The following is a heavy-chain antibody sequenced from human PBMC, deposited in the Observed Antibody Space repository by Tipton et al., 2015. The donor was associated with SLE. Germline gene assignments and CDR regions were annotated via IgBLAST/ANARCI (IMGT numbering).Heavy chain of an antibody. CDR3: ARLISAYDCNFDY. D-gene: IGHD5-12*01. Sequence: TLSLTCIVSGGSITTRSYYWGWIRQPPGKGLEWIGSFYYGKSTFYNPSLKSRVTISVDTSTNRLSLQLSSVTAADTALYYCARLISAYDCNFDYWGQGTLVTVSS. CDR2: FYYGKST. J-gene: IGHJ4*02. V-gene: IGHV4-39*07. CDR1: GGSITTRSYY.